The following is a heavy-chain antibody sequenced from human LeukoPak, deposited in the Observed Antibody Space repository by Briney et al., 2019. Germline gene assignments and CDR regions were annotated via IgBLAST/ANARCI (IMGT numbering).Heavy chain of an antibody. CDR2: IIPIFGTA. D-gene: IGHD2-2*02. CDR1: GGTFSSYA. CDR3: ARVGSCSSTSCYKVGWFDP. V-gene: IGHV1-69*05. J-gene: IGHJ5*02. Sequence: SVKVSCKASGGTFSSYAISWVRQAPGQGPEWMGVIIPIFGTANYAQKFQGRVTITTDESTSTAYMELSSLRSEDTAVYYCARVGSCSSTSCYKVGWFDPWGQGTLVTVSS.